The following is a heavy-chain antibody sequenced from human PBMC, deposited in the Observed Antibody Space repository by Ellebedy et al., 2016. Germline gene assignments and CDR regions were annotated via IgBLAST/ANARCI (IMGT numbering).Heavy chain of an antibody. Sequence: GGSLRLSCAASGFTFSSYPMHWVRQTPGKGLEWVTIISFDGYTQNYADSVKGRFTVSRDKSKNTLYLQMSSLRPEETAVYYCARDRGGCSGDRCYSRGSFDYWGQGTLVTVSS. CDR1: GFTFSSYP. J-gene: IGHJ4*02. D-gene: IGHD2-15*01. V-gene: IGHV3-30-3*01. CDR2: ISFDGYTQ. CDR3: ARDRGGCSGDRCYSRGSFDY.